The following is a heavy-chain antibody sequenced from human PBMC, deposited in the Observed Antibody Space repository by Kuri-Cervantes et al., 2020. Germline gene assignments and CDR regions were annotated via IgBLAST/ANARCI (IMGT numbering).Heavy chain of an antibody. CDR1: GFTFSSYW. D-gene: IGHD6-13*01. CDR2: IKHDGSEK. CDR3: AREGEAAAGYYFDY. J-gene: IGHJ4*02. V-gene: IGHV3-7*01. Sequence: GESLKISCAASGFTFSSYWMTWVRQAPGKGLEWVANIKHDGSEKHYADSVKGRFTISRDNAKNSLYLQMNSLRDEDTAVYYCAREGEAAAGYYFDYWGQGTLVTVSS.